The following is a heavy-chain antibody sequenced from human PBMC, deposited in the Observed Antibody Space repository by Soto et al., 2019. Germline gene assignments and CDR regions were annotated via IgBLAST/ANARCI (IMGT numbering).Heavy chain of an antibody. V-gene: IGHV1-18*01. D-gene: IGHD3-10*01. CDR1: GYTFTSYG. J-gene: IGHJ6*03. Sequence: QVQLVQSGAEVKKPGASVKVSCKASGYTFTSYGISWVRQAPGQGLEWMGWISAYNGNTNYAQKLQGRVTMTTDTSTSTAYMELRSLRSDDTAVYYCARVHTNGVLSYYYYYYMDVWGKGTTVTVSS. CDR3: ARVHTNGVLSYYYYYYMDV. CDR2: ISAYNGNT.